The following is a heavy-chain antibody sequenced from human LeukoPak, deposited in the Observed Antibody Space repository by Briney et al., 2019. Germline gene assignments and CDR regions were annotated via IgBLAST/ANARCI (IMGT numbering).Heavy chain of an antibody. CDR2: ISYDGSKK. CDR3: ARSRSASTSGWYDYFDY. D-gene: IGHD6-19*01. CDR1: GFTFSSSA. J-gene: IGHJ4*02. V-gene: IGHV3-30*04. Sequence: PGRSLRLSCAAFGFTFSSSAMQWVRQAPGKGLEWVAVISYDGSKKYYADSVKGRFTISRDDSKNTLYLQMNSLRGEDTAVYYCARSRSASTSGWYDYFDYWGRGTLVTVSS.